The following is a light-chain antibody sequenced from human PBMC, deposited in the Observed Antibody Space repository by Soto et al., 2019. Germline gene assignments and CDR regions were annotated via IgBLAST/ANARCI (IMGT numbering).Light chain of an antibody. CDR1: QTINNN. J-gene: IGKJ1*01. V-gene: IGKV3-15*01. Sequence: VMTQAPATLSVSPGERVTLSCRASQTINNNVAWYQLKDGQVPRLLIYGASTRAADVPARFSGGGHGTELPTNISSLQSEDFAEYHCQQYNNWPQTFGQGTKVDIK. CDR2: GAS. CDR3: QQYNNWPQT.